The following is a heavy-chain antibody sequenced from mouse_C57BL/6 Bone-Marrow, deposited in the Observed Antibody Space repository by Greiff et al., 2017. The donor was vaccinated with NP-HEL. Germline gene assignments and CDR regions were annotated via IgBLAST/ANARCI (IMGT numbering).Heavy chain of an antibody. Sequence: ESGPGLVKPSQSLSLTCSVTGYSITSGYYWNWIRQFPGNKLEWMGYISYDGSNNYNPSLKNRISITRDTSKNQFFLKLNSVTTEDTATYYCAREGGFYDDYTILYYAMDYWGQGTSVTVSS. V-gene: IGHV3-6*01. CDR3: AREGGFYDDYTILYYAMDY. CDR1: GYSITSGYY. D-gene: IGHD2-3*01. CDR2: ISYDGSN. J-gene: IGHJ4*01.